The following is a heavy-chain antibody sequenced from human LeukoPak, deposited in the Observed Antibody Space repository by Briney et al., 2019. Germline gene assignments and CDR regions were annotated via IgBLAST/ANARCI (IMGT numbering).Heavy chain of an antibody. CDR1: GFTFDDYA. CDR2: ISGDGGST. V-gene: IGHV3-43*02. CDR3: ARTEYFDY. J-gene: IGHJ4*02. Sequence: GGSLRLSCAASGFTFDDYAMHWVRQAPGKGLEWVSLISGDGGSTYYADSVKGRFTISRDSSKNTLYLQMNSLRADDTAVYYCARTEYFDYWGQGTLVTVSS.